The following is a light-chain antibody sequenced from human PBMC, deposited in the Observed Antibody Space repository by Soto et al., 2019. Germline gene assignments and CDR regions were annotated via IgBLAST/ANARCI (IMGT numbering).Light chain of an antibody. CDR1: QFVSNS. Sequence: EIVMTQSPATLSVSPGERVTLSCRASQFVSNSLAWYQQRPGQPPRLLIYGASTRAAGISARFSGSGSGTEFTLTISSLQSEDFAVYYCQQYSNWPRTFGQGTQVDIK. V-gene: IGKV3-15*01. J-gene: IGKJ1*01. CDR2: GAS. CDR3: QQYSNWPRT.